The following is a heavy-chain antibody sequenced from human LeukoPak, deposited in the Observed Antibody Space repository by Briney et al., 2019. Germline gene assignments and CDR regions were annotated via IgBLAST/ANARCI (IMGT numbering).Heavy chain of an antibody. CDR3: AREEAVGARFRHAFDI. CDR2: INPSGSST. V-gene: IGHV1-46*01. CDR1: GYTFTSYY. D-gene: IGHD1-26*01. J-gene: IGHJ3*02. Sequence: VASVKVSCKASGYTFTSYYMHWVRQAPGQGVEWMGIINPSGSSTSYAQKFQGRVTMTRDTSTSTVYMELSSLRSEDTAVYYCAREEAVGARFRHAFDIWGQGTMVTVSS.